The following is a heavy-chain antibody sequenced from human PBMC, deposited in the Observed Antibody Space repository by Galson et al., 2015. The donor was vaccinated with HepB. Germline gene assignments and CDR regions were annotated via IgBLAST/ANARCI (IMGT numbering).Heavy chain of an antibody. CDR3: ARDPEERVLADGDNCLHP. J-gene: IGHJ5*02. CDR2: INRDGSGT. D-gene: IGHD2-15*01. V-gene: IGHV3-74*01. CDR1: GFTFSSHW. Sequence: SLRLSCAASGFTFSSHWMYWVRQAPGQGLVWVSRINRDGSGTAYADSVKGRFTISRDNAKNTVYLQMNSLRAEDTALYFCARDPEERVLADGDNCLHPSSQRIVVTVSP.